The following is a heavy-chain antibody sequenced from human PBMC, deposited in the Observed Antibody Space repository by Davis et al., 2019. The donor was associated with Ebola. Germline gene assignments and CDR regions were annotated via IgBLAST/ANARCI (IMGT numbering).Heavy chain of an antibody. CDR3: ARTAVAGSP. D-gene: IGHD6-19*01. V-gene: IGHV3-30-3*01. J-gene: IGHJ5*02. Sequence: GESLKISCAASGFTFSSYAMHWVRQAPGKGLEWVAVISYDGSNKYYADSVKGRFTISRDNSKNTLYLQMNSLRAEDTAVYYCARTAVAGSPWGQGTQVTVSS. CDR2: ISYDGSNK. CDR1: GFTFSSYA.